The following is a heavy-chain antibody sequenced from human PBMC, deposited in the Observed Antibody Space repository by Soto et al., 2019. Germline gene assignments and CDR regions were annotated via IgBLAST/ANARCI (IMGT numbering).Heavy chain of an antibody. V-gene: IGHV1-46*01. CDR2: INPLGFST. CDR3: ARGAGRFGDLYRFDP. CDR1: GYTFTSYN. J-gene: IGHJ5*02. D-gene: IGHD3-10*01. Sequence: QVQLVQSGAEVKKPGASVKVSCKASGYTFTSYNMHWVRQAPGQGLEWVGMINPLGFSTTYAQNFRGRVTMTRDTSTSTVYMELTNLLSDDTAVYYCARGAGRFGDLYRFDPWGQGTLVTVSP.